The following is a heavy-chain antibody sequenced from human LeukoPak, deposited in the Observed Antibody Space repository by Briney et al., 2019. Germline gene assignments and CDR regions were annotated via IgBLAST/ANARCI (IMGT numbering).Heavy chain of an antibody. CDR1: GFTFSTYA. V-gene: IGHV3-30-3*01. CDR3: VRDGDSSGYYYVGSYHFDY. J-gene: IGHJ4*02. Sequence: PGRSLRLSCAASGFTFSTYAIYWVRQAPGKGLEWVAIISYDGSNKFYADSVKGRFTISRGNSKNTLYLQMNSLRPEDTAVYYCVRDGDSSGYYYVGSYHFDYWGQGTLVTVSS. CDR2: ISYDGSNK. D-gene: IGHD3-22*01.